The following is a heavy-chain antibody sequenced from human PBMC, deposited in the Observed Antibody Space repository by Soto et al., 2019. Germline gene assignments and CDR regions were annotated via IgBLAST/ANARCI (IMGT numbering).Heavy chain of an antibody. CDR2: ISWNSGSI. D-gene: IGHD6-13*01. CDR3: AKSQEHPIAAAAFDY. J-gene: IGHJ4*02. V-gene: IGHV3-9*01. CDR1: GFTFDDYA. Sequence: PGGSLRLSCAASGFTFDDYAMHWVRQAPGKGLEWVSGISWNSGSIGYADSVKGRFTISRDNAKNSLYLQMNSLRAEDTALYYCAKSQEHPIAAAAFDYWGQGTLVTVS.